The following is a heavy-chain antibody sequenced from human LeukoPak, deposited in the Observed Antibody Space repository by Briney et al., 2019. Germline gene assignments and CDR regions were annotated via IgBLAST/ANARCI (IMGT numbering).Heavy chain of an antibody. V-gene: IGHV1-69*06. CDR3: ARDHLIGGYEDNWFDP. Sequence: GASVKVSCKASGGTFSSYAISWVRQAPGQGLEWMGGIIPIFGTANYAQKVQGRVTITADKSTSTAYMELSSLRSEDTAVYYCARDHLIGGYEDNWFDPWGQGTLVTVSS. CDR2: IIPIFGTA. J-gene: IGHJ5*02. CDR1: GGTFSSYA. D-gene: IGHD5-12*01.